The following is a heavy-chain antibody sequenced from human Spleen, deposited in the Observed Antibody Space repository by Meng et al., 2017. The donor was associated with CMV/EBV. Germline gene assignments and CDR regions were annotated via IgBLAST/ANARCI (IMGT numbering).Heavy chain of an antibody. J-gene: IGHJ4*02. CDR2: INHSGST. CDR1: GGSFSGYY. D-gene: IGHD3-10*01. V-gene: IGHV4-34*01. CDR3: ARGVYGSGTFDY. Sequence: QLQLQQWGAGLLKPSETLSLTCAVYGGSFSGYYWSWIRQPPGKGLEWIGEINHSGSTNYNPSLKSRVTISVDTSKNQFSLKLSSVTAADTAVYYCARGVYGSGTFDYWGQGTLVTVSS.